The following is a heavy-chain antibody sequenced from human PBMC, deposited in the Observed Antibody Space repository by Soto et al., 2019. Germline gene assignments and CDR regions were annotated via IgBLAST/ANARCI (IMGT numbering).Heavy chain of an antibody. Sequence: ASVKVSCKASGYTFTSYAMHWVRQAPGQRLEWMGWINAGNGNTKYSQKFQGRVTITRDTSASTAYVELSSLRSEDTAVYYCARYTESDAFDIWGQGTMVTVSS. CDR2: INAGNGNT. J-gene: IGHJ3*02. CDR1: GYTFTSYA. CDR3: ARYTESDAFDI. V-gene: IGHV1-3*01. D-gene: IGHD1-20*01.